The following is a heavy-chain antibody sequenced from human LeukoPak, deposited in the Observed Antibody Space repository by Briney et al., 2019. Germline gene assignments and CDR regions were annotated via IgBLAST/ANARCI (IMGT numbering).Heavy chain of an antibody. CDR2: ISYDGSNK. J-gene: IGHJ4*02. D-gene: IGHD4-17*01. V-gene: IGHV3-30*19. Sequence: GGSLRLSCTASGFIFSSYGMNWVRQAPGKGLEWVAVISYDGSNKYYADSVKGRFTISRDNPKNTLYLQMNSLRAEDTAVYYCARESYGDLPYFDYWGQGTLVTVSS. CDR1: GFIFSSYG. CDR3: ARESYGDLPYFDY.